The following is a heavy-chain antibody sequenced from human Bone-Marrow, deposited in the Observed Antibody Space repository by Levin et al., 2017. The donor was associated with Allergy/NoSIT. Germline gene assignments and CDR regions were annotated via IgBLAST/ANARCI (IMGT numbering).Heavy chain of an antibody. D-gene: IGHD1-20*01. J-gene: IGHJ6*02. CDR3: ARHIIGATSLYGMDV. CDR1: GGSISTYY. V-gene: IGHV4-59*08. CDR2: IYDSGST. Sequence: GSLRLSCNVSGGSISTYYWSWIRQPPGKGLEWIGYIYDSGSTNYNPFLKSRVTISVDTSKNLFSLKLSSVTAAATAAYYCARHIIGATSLYGMDVWGQGTTVTVSS.